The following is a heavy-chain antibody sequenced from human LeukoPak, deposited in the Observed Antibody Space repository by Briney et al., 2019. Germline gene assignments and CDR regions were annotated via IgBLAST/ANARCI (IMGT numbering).Heavy chain of an antibody. CDR2: IYYSGST. Sequence: SQTLSLTCTVSGGSISSGDYYWSWIRQPPGKGLEWIGYIYYSGSTYYNPSLKSRVTISVDTSKNQFSLRLSSVTAADTAAYFCARENWRSKSIDYWGQGTLVTVSS. J-gene: IGHJ4*02. D-gene: IGHD1-1*01. V-gene: IGHV4-30-4*01. CDR3: ARENWRSKSIDY. CDR1: GGSISSGDYY.